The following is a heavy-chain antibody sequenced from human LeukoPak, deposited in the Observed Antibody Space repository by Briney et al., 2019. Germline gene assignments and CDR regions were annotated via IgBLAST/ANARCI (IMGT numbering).Heavy chain of an antibody. CDR1: GGSFSGYY. Sequence: PSETLSLTCAVYGGSFSGYYWSWIRQPPGKGLEWIGEINHSGSTNYNPSLKSRVTISVDTSKNQFSLKLSSVTAADTAVYYCARGRGYGGNSLNFYFDYWGQGTLVTVSS. CDR2: INHSGST. V-gene: IGHV4-34*01. J-gene: IGHJ4*02. CDR3: ARGRGYGGNSLNFYFDY. D-gene: IGHD4-23*01.